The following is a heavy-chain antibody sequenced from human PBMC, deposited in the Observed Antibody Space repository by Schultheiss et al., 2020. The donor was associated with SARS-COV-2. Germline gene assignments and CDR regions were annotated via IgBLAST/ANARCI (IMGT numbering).Heavy chain of an antibody. CDR2: IYYSGST. CDR3: ARGHYYYYYMDV. CDR1: GYSISSGDYY. V-gene: IGHV4-30-4*08. J-gene: IGHJ6*03. Sequence: SETLSLTCAVSGYSISSGDYYWSWIRQPPGKGLEWIGYIYYSGSTYYNPSLKSRVTISVDTSKNQFSLKLSSVTAADTAVYYCARGHYYYYYMDVWGKGTTVTVSS.